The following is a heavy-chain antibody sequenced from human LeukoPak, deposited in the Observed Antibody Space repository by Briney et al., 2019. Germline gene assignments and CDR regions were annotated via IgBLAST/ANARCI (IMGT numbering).Heavy chain of an antibody. V-gene: IGHV4-4*07. CDR3: ARAPTGVGATLFDY. J-gene: IGHJ4*02. Sequence: PSETLSLTCTVSGGSISNYYWSWIRQPAGKGLEWIGRIYTSGSTNYNYNPSLKSRVTMSVDTSKNQISLKLSPVTAADTAVYYCARAPTGVGATLFDYWGQGTLVTVSS. CDR1: GGSISNYY. CDR2: IYTSGST. D-gene: IGHD1-26*01.